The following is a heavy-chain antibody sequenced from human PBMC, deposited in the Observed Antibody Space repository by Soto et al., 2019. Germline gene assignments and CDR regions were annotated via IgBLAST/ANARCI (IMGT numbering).Heavy chain of an antibody. J-gene: IGHJ6*02. CDR1: GESLSAYY. Sequence: QVHLQQWGAGLLRPSETLSLTCAVYGESLSAYYWTWIRQPPGKGLEWIGDINQTGSTNYNPSLKSRVTMSADTSKNHFSLKVSSVTAADTAVYYCARGTVYVPFLFPCLDVWGQGTTVTVSS. CDR2: INQTGST. V-gene: IGHV4-34*01. D-gene: IGHD3-10*02. CDR3: ARGTVYVPFLFPCLDV.